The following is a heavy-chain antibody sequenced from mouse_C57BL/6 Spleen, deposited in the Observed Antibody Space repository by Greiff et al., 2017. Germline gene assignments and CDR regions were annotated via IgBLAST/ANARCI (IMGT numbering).Heavy chain of an antibody. D-gene: IGHD2-5*01. Sequence: QVQLQQSGPELVKPGASVKISCKASGYAFSSSWMNWVKQRPGKGLAWIGRFYPGDGDTNYNGKFKGKATLTADKSSSTAYMQLSSLTSEDSAVYFCARDSNYVGGAMDYWGQGTSVTVAS. CDR3: ARDSNYVGGAMDY. J-gene: IGHJ4*01. CDR2: FYPGDGDT. V-gene: IGHV1-82*01. CDR1: GYAFSSSW.